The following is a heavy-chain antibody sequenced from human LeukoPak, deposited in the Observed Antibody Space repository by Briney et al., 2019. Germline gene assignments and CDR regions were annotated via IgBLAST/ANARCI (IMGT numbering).Heavy chain of an antibody. CDR3: ARVRYYYDGSGLYYFDY. V-gene: IGHV3-53*01. Sequence: GGSLRLSCAASGFTFSSYEMNWVRQAPGKGLEWVSVIYSGGSTYYADSVKGRFTISRDNSKNTLYLQMNSLRGEDTAVYYCARVRYYYDGSGLYYFDYWGQGTLVTVSS. CDR2: IYSGGST. J-gene: IGHJ4*02. D-gene: IGHD3-22*01. CDR1: GFTFSSYE.